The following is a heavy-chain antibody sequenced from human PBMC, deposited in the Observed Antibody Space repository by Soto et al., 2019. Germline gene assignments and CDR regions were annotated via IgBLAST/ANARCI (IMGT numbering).Heavy chain of an antibody. J-gene: IGHJ5*02. V-gene: IGHV1-18*01. CDR1: CYTITSYG. CDR3: ARDYSSSWYGWFDP. D-gene: IGHD6-13*01. Sequence: ASVQVSCKASCYTITSYGSIWVRQAPGQGLEWMGWISAYNGNTNYAQKLQGRVTMTTDTSTSTAYMELRSLRSDDTAVYYCARDYSSSWYGWFDPWGQGTLVTVSS. CDR2: ISAYNGNT.